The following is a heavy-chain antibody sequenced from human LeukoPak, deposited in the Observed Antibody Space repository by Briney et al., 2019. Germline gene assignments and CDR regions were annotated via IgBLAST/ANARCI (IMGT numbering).Heavy chain of an antibody. J-gene: IGHJ3*02. Sequence: SVKVSCKASGGTFSSYAISWVRQAPGQGLEWMGGIIPIFGTANYAQKFQGRVTITTDESTSTAYMELSSLRSEDTAVFYCATAPSYYGSGSYYSGIWGQGTMVTVSS. CDR1: GGTFSSYA. CDR3: ATAPSYYGSGSYYSGI. V-gene: IGHV1-69*05. CDR2: IIPIFGTA. D-gene: IGHD3-10*01.